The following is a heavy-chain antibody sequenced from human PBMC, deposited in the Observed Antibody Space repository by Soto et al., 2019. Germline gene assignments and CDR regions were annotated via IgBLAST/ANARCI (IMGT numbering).Heavy chain of an antibody. J-gene: IGHJ4*02. CDR3: ARDKITGLFDY. CDR1: GGSFSGYY. V-gene: IGHV4-34*01. CDR2: INHSGST. D-gene: IGHD2-8*02. Sequence: QVQLQQWGAGLLKPSETLSLTCAVYGGSFSGYYWTWIRQPRGTGLEWIGEINHSGSTNYNPSLKSRVTISGDTSKNQFSLRLTSVTAADTAVDYCARDKITGLFDYWGQGTLVTVSS.